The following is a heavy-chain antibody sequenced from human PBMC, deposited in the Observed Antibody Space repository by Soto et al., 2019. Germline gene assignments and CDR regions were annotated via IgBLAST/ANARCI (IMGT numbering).Heavy chain of an antibody. CDR3: ARGSAWPWTTIEY. CDR1: GFTFSTYA. J-gene: IGHJ4*02. Sequence: PGGSLRLSCSASGFTFSTYAMYWVRLAPGMGLEYVSAISSDGLSTYYLDSVRGRFTISRDQSKNTVSLQMGSLRGEDTAVYYCARGSAWPWTTIEYWGQGTLVTVSS. D-gene: IGHD1-1*01. V-gene: IGHV3-64*02. CDR2: ISSDGLST.